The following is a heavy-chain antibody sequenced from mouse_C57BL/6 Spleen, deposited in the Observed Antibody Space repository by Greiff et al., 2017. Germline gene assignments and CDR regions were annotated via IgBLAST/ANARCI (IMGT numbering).Heavy chain of an antibody. J-gene: IGHJ3*01. D-gene: IGHD2-3*01. CDR3: ARSFGYFSWFAY. CDR2: INPGSGGT. CDR1: GYAFTNYL. V-gene: IGHV1-54*01. Sequence: QVQLQQSGAELVRPGTSVKVSCKASGYAFTNYLIEWVKQRPGQGLEWIGVINPGSGGTNYNEKFKGKATLTADKSSSTAYMQLSSLTSEDSAVYFCARSFGYFSWFAYWGQGTLVTVSA.